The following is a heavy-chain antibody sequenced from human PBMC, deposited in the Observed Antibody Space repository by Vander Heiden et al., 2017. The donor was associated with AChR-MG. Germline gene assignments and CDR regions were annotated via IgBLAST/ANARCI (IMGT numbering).Heavy chain of an antibody. CDR3: ARGWELPSPFDY. V-gene: IGHV3-7*01. D-gene: IGHD1-26*01. Sequence: EVQLVESGGGLVQPGGSLRLSCAASGFTFSSSWMSWVRQAPGQGLEWVANIKQDGSEKYYVDSVKGRFTISRDNAKNSLYLQMNSLRAEDTAVYYCARGWELPSPFDYWGQGTLVTVSS. J-gene: IGHJ4*02. CDR2: IKQDGSEK. CDR1: GFTFSSSW.